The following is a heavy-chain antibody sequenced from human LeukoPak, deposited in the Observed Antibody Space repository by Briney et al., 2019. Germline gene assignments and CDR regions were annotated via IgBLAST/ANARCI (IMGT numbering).Heavy chain of an antibody. Sequence: GASVKVSCKASGYTFTSYYMHWVRQAPGQGLEWMGIINPSGGSTSYAQKFQGRVTMTRDTSTSTVYMELSSLRSEDTAVYYCARGLRTPPYSSSFISWFDPWGQGTLVTVSS. D-gene: IGHD6-13*01. J-gene: IGHJ5*02. V-gene: IGHV1-46*01. CDR1: GYTFTSYY. CDR2: INPSGGST. CDR3: ARGLRTPPYSSSFISWFDP.